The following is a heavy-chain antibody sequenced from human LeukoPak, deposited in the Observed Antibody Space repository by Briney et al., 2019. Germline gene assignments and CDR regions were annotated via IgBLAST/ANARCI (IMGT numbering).Heavy chain of an antibody. CDR1: GFIFSSFW. J-gene: IGHJ4*02. CDR3: ATSYDSSGCD. Sequence: GGSLRLSCTASGFIFSSFWMAWVRQAPGKGLGWVANIKPDGSLQFYGDSVKGRFTISRDNAKNSLYLQMNNLSAEETALYCGATSYDSSGCDWGQGTLVTVSS. D-gene: IGHD3-22*01. CDR2: IKPDGSLQ. V-gene: IGHV3-7*01.